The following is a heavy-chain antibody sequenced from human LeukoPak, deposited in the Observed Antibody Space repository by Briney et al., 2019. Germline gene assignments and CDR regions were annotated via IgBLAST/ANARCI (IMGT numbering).Heavy chain of an antibody. CDR1: GFTFSNYG. J-gene: IGHJ4*02. CDR2: IQDDGSSK. Sequence: PGGSLRLSCAASGFTFSNYGMHWVRQAPGKGLEWVAFIQDDGSSKYYADSVKGRFTISRDNSQNTLYLQMNYLRAEDTALYYCAKGGVATLQYYFDHWGQGTLVTVSS. V-gene: IGHV3-30*02. CDR3: AKGGVATLQYYFDH. D-gene: IGHD5-12*01.